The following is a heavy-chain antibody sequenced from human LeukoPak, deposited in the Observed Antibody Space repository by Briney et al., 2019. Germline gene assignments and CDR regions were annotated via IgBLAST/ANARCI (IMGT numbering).Heavy chain of an antibody. CDR2: IWYDGSNK. V-gene: IGHV3-33*01. J-gene: IGHJ4*02. CDR1: GFTFSSYG. Sequence: GRSLRLSCAASGFTFSSYGMHWVRQAPGKRLEWVAVIWYDGSNKYYADSVKGRFTISRDNAKNSLYLQMNSLRAEDTAVYYCAGDENRGFDYWGQGTLVTVSS. CDR3: AGDENRGFDY. D-gene: IGHD2/OR15-2a*01.